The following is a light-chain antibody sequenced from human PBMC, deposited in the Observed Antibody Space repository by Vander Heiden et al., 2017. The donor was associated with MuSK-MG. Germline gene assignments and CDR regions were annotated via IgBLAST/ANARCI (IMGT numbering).Light chain of an antibody. J-gene: IGKJ1*01. V-gene: IGKV4-1*01. CDR2: WAS. CDR3: QQYHNPPYT. CDR1: QNALCLRNNKHY. Sequence: DIVMTESPDYLAVYRGERANISSKSSQNALCLRNNKHYSASYQQKARQPPRLLIYWASTREPGVPDRFSGSGSGSDFTLSINSLQAEDVALYYCQQYHNPPYTFGQGTKVEVK.